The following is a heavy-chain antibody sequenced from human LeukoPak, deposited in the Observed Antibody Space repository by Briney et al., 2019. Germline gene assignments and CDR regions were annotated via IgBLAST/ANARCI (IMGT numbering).Heavy chain of an antibody. Sequence: PSETLSLTGTVSGGSISIYCWSWIRQPPGKGLEWIGDVDHSGSTYYNPNLKSRVTISVDTSKNQFYLKLGSVTAADTAVYYCAGPHYYDSGRYFGGYFDYWGQGALVTVSS. CDR1: GGSISIYC. CDR3: AGPHYYDSGRYFGGYFDY. CDR2: VDHSGST. D-gene: IGHD3-22*01. V-gene: IGHV4-59*04. J-gene: IGHJ4*02.